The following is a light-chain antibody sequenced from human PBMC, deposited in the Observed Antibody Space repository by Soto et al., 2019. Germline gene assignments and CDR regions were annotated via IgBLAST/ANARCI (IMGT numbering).Light chain of an antibody. CDR3: SSYTTSSTLV. J-gene: IGLJ1*01. V-gene: IGLV2-14*01. CDR2: EVN. Sequence: QSVLTQPASVSGSPGQSITISCTVTSSDVGGYNFVSWYQQYPGTAPKVMIYEVNNRPSGVSDRFSGSKSGNTASLTISGLQAEDEADYYCSSYTTSSTLVFGTGTKVTVL. CDR1: SSDVGGYNF.